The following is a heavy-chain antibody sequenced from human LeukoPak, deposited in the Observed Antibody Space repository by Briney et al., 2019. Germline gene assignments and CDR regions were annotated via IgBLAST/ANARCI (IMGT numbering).Heavy chain of an antibody. CDR2: IYYSGST. J-gene: IGHJ5*02. D-gene: IGHD2-2*01. CDR1: GGSISSSSYY. CDR3: ARHILGYCSSTSCLPRPNWFDP. Sequence: PSETLSLTCTVSGGSISSSSYYWGWIRQPPGKGLEWIGSIYYSGSTYYNPSLKSRVTISVDTSKNQFSLELSSVTAADTAVYYCARHILGYCSSTSCLPRPNWFDPWGQGTLVTVSS. V-gene: IGHV4-39*01.